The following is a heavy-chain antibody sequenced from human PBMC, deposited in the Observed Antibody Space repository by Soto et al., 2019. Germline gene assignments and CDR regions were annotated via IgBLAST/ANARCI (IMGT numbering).Heavy chain of an antibody. Sequence: SETLSLTCTVSGGSISSSSYYWGWIRQPPGKGLEWIGSIYYSGYTYYNPSLKSRVTISVDTSKNQFSLKLSSVTAADTAVYYCARAHCGGDCYLYYYYGMDVWGQGTTVTVSS. D-gene: IGHD2-21*02. V-gene: IGHV4-39*01. CDR1: GGSISSSSYY. CDR2: IYYSGYT. CDR3: ARAHCGGDCYLYYYYGMDV. J-gene: IGHJ6*02.